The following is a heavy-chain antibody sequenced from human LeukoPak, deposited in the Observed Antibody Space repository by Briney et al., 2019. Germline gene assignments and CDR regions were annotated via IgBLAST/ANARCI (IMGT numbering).Heavy chain of an antibody. V-gene: IGHV3-48*04. CDR3: ARVGFYYDNSGYYHEDY. Sequence: AGGSLRLSCAASGFTFSSYWMSWVRQAPGKGLEWVSYISSSTRTIYYADSVKGRFTISRDNAKNSLYLQMNNLRAEDTAVYYCARVGFYYDNSGYYHEDYWGQGTLVTVSS. CDR1: GFTFSSYW. CDR2: ISSSTRTI. J-gene: IGHJ4*02. D-gene: IGHD3-22*01.